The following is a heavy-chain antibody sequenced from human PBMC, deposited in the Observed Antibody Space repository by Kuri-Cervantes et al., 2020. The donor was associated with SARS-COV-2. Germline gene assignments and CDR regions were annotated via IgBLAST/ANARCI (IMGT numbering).Heavy chain of an antibody. CDR1: GFTFKGFW. CDR3: ARVSRLTGDYSPSPTLRYYYGMDV. J-gene: IGHJ6*02. Sequence: GGSLRLSCAASGFTFKGFWMSWVRQAPGKGLEWVADIEKDGSEMNYVDSLKGRFTISRDNAKNTLYLQMNSLRAEDTAVYYCARVSRLTGDYSPSPTLRYYYGMDVWGQGTTVTVSS. V-gene: IGHV3-7*01. CDR2: IEKDGSEM. D-gene: IGHD4-17*01.